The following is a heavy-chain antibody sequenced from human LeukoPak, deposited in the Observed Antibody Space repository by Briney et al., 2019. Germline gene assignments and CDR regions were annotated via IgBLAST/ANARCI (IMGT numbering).Heavy chain of an antibody. CDR2: IYYSGST. V-gene: IGHV4-59*01. CDR3: ARVDGYCSGGSCYSPFYYGMDV. Sequence: SETLSLTCTVSGGSISSYYWSWIRQPPGKGLEWIGYIYYSGSTNYNPSLKSRVTISVDTSKNQFPLKLSSVTAADTAVYYCARVDGYCSGGSCYSPFYYGMDVWGQGTTVTVSS. D-gene: IGHD2-15*01. J-gene: IGHJ6*02. CDR1: GGSISSYY.